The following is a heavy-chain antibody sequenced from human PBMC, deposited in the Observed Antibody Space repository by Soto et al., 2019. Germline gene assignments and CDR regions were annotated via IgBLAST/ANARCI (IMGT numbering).Heavy chain of an antibody. CDR2: IYYSGST. J-gene: IGHJ4*02. CDR1: GDSISSGGYF. CDR3: AREVDY. Sequence: QVQLQESGPGLVKPSQTLSLTCTVSGDSISSGGYFWSWIRQHTEKGLEWIGYIYYSGSTNYNPSLKSRATISVDTSKNQFSLNLSSVTAADTAVYYCAREVDYWGQGTLVTVSS. V-gene: IGHV4-31*03.